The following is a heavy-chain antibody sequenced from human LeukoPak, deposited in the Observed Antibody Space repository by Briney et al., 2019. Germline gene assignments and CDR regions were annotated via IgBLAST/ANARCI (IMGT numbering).Heavy chain of an antibody. Sequence: PSETLSLTCTVSGGSISSYYWSWIRQPPGMELEWIGCIYYSGSTNYNPSLKSRVTISVDTSKDQFSLRLTSVTAADAAVYYCARDRRREGVHAFDVWGRGTMVTVSS. CDR1: GGSISSYY. V-gene: IGHV4-59*01. D-gene: IGHD1-14*01. CDR3: ARDRRREGVHAFDV. CDR2: IYYSGST. J-gene: IGHJ3*01.